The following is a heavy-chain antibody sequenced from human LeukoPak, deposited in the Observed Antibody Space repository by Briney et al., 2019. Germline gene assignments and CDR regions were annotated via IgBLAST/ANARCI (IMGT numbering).Heavy chain of an antibody. CDR2: IYYSRSS. CDR3: ARSMVWGAHFDY. Sequence: PSETLSLTCTVSGGSINSSYCSWIRQPPGKGLEWIGYIYYSRSSKYNPSLKSRVTISGDTSKNQFSPKLSSVTAADTAVYYCARSMVWGAHFDYWGQGTLVTVSS. V-gene: IGHV4-59*01. CDR1: GGSINSSY. D-gene: IGHD3-10*01. J-gene: IGHJ4*02.